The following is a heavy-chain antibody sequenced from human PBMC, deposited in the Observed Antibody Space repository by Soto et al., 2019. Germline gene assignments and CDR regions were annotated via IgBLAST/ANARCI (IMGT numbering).Heavy chain of an antibody. J-gene: IGHJ4*02. D-gene: IGHD3-3*01. V-gene: IGHV3-23*01. CDR1: GFTFSSYA. CDR3: AQRESIFGAKTFDY. CDR2: ISGSGGST. Sequence: GGSLRLSCAASGFTFSSYAMSWVRQAPGKGLEWVSAISGSGGSTYYADSVKGRFTISRDNSKNTLYLQMNSLRAEDTAVYYCAQRESIFGAKTFDYWGQGTLVTVSS.